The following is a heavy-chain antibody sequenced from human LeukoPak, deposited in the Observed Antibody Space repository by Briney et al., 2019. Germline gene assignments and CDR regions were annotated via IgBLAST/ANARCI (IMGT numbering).Heavy chain of an antibody. V-gene: IGHV3-48*03. CDR1: GFTFSSYE. CDR3: ARSPYSSRWYGDWPRLFDY. Sequence: PGGSLRLSCAASGFTFSSYEMNWVRQAPGKGLEWVSYISSSGSTIYYADSVKGRFTISRDNAKNSLYLQMNSLRAEDTAVYYCARSPYSSRWYGDWPRLFDYWGQGTLVTVSS. J-gene: IGHJ4*02. D-gene: IGHD6-13*01. CDR2: ISSSGSTI.